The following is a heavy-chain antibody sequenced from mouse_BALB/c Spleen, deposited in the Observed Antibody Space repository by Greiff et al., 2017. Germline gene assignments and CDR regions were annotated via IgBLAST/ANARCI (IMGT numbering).Heavy chain of an antibody. V-gene: IGHV1-7*01. CDR3: ARRRLQDYFDY. D-gene: IGHD2-4*01. CDR1: GYTFTSYW. Sequence: QVQLQQSGAELAKPGASVKMSCKASGYTFTSYWMHWVKQRPGQGLEWIGYINPSTGYTEYNQKFKDKATLTADKSSSTAYMQLSSLTSEDSAVYYCARRRLQDYFDYWGQGTTLTVSS. CDR2: INPSTGYT. J-gene: IGHJ2*01.